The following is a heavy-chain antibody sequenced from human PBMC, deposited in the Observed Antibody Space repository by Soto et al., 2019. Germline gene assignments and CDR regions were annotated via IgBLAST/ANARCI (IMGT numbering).Heavy chain of an antibody. V-gene: IGHV4-30-4*01. CDR1: GGSISSGDYY. Sequence: SETLSLTCTVSGGSISSGDYYWSWIRQPPGKGLEWIGYIYYSGSTYYNPSLKSRVTISVDTSKNQFSLKLSSVTAADTAVYYCARDREMATIPYYYYYYGMDVWGQGTTVTAP. D-gene: IGHD5-12*01. CDR2: IYYSGST. CDR3: ARDREMATIPYYYYYYGMDV. J-gene: IGHJ6*02.